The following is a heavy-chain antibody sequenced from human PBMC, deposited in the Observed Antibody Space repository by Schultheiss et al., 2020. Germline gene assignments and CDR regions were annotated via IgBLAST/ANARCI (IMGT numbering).Heavy chain of an antibody. V-gene: IGHV3-21*01. CDR1: GFTFSSYS. CDR3: AGYRGTMIVDAFDI. CDR2: ISSSSSYI. J-gene: IGHJ3*02. Sequence: WGSLRLSCAASGFTFSSYSMNWVRQAPGKGLEWVSSISSSSSYIYYADSVKGRFTISRDNAKNSLYLQMNSLRAEDTAVYYCAGYRGTMIVDAFDIWGQGTMVTVSS. D-gene: IGHD3-22*01.